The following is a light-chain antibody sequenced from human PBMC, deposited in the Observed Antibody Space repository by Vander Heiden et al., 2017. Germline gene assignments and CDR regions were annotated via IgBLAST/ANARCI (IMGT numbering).Light chain of an antibody. J-gene: IGLJ2*01. CDR2: DVN. CDR3: SSYAGSDNLI. V-gene: IGLV2-8*01. CDR1: DSDVGAYNY. Sequence: QSALTQPPSASGSLGQSVTSPCTGSDSDVGAYNYVSWYQQHPGKAPKLMIHDVNMRPSGVPGRFSGSKSGNTASLTVNGLQAEDEGDYYCSSYAGSDNLIFGGGTKLTVL.